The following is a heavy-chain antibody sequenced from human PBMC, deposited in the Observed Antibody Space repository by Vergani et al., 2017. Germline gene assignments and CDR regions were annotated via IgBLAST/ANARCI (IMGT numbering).Heavy chain of an antibody. CDR3: ARPVGPSAIADGYHV. CDR1: GDSMNSGKYY. CDR2: ISSSGSP. D-gene: IGHD3-10*01. Sequence: QVHLNEAGPGLVKPSEALSLTCTVSGDSMNSGKYYWGWVRQSPGRGLEWIGSISSSGSPYYNPTLKSRLAFSVDTSKNLFSLRLKSVTATDTGMYYCARPVGPSAIADGYHVWGQGTMVTVS. V-gene: IGHV4-39*02. J-gene: IGHJ3*01.